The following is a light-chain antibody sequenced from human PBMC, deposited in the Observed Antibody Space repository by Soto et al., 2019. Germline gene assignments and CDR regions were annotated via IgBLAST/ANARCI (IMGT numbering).Light chain of an antibody. J-gene: IGKJ3*01. Sequence: EIVMTQSPATPSVSPGERATLSCRASQSVSSNLAWYQQKPGQAPRLLIYGASTRATGIPARFSGSGSGTEFTLTISSLQSEDFAVYYCQQYNNWPPLFGPGTKVDIK. V-gene: IGKV3-15*01. CDR3: QQYNNWPPL. CDR2: GAS. CDR1: QSVSSN.